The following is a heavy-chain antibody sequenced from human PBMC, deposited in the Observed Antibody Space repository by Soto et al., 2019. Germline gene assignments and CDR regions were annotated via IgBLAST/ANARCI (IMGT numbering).Heavy chain of an antibody. CDR1: GITVRRTA. CDR2: IVVGTGST. V-gene: IGHV1-58*01. CDR3: AADAYRDDFGSSYPYYYYSMDV. J-gene: IGHJ6*02. D-gene: IGHD3-3*01. Sequence: SVKVSCKASGITVRRTAVHWMRQARGQRFEWIGRIVVGTGSTTYAQIVQERMAMTRDMSTNEAYMELSGLRPEHTGIYYCAADAYRDDFGSSYPYYYYSMDVWGQGTTVTVSS.